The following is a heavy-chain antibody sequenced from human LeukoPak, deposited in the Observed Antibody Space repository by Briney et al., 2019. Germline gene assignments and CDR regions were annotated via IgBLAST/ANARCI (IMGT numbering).Heavy chain of an antibody. Sequence: SETLSLTCAVYGGSFSGYYWSWIRQPPGKGLEWIGEIDHSGSTNYNPSLKSRVTISVDTSKNQFSLKLSSVTAADTAVYYCARGLPPDYWGQGTLVTVSS. CDR3: ARGLPPDY. V-gene: IGHV4-34*01. J-gene: IGHJ4*02. CDR1: GGSFSGYY. CDR2: IDHSGST.